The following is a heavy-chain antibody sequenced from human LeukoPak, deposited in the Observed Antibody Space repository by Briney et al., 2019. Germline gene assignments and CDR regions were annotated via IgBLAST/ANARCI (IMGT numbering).Heavy chain of an antibody. CDR2: INPNSGGT. J-gene: IGHJ4*02. CDR3: ARGDDYSNSDY. V-gene: IGHV1-2*02. D-gene: IGHD4-11*01. Sequence: ASVKVSCKASGYTFTSYGISWVRQAPGQGLEWMGWINPNSGGTNYAQRFQGRVTMTRDTSISTAYMELSRLRSDDTAVYYCARGDDYSNSDYWGQGTLVTVSS. CDR1: GYTFTSYG.